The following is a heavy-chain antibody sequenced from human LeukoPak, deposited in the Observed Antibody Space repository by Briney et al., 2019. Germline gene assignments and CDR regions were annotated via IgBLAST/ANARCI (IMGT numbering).Heavy chain of an antibody. CDR3: ARDNYSSSWYVEAAYFDY. CDR2: ISAYNGNT. CDR1: GYTFTSYG. D-gene: IGHD6-13*01. V-gene: IGHV1-18*01. Sequence: GASVKVSCKASGYTFTSYGISWVRQAPGQGLEWMGWISAYNGNTNYAQRLQGRVTMTTDTSTSTAYMELRSLRSDDTAVYYCARDNYSSSWYVEAAYFDYWGQGTLVTVSS. J-gene: IGHJ4*02.